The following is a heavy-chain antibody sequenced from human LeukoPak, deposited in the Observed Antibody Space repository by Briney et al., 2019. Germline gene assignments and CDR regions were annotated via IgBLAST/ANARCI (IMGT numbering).Heavy chain of an antibody. CDR2: IIPILGIA. J-gene: IGHJ6*02. V-gene: IGHV1-69*04. Sequence: SVKVSCKASGGTFSSYAISWVRQAPGQGLEWMGRIIPILGIANYAQKFQGRVTITADKSASTAYMELSSLRSEDTAVYYCARDMGDTAMVTDYYYYGMDVWGQGTTVTVSS. CDR3: ARDMGDTAMVTDYYYYGMDV. D-gene: IGHD5-18*01. CDR1: GGTFSSYA.